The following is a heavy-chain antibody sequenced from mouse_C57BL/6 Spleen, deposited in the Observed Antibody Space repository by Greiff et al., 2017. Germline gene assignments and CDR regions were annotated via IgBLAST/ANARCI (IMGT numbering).Heavy chain of an antibody. Sequence: QMKESGPVLVKPGASVKMSCKASGYTFTDYYMNWVKQSHGKSLEWIGVINPYNGGTSYNQKFKGKATLTVDKSSSTAYMELNSLTSEDSAVYYCARSTTVVATDYFDYWGQGTTLTVSS. V-gene: IGHV1-19*01. CDR1: GYTFTDYY. CDR3: ARSTTVVATDYFDY. D-gene: IGHD1-1*01. CDR2: INPYNGGT. J-gene: IGHJ2*01.